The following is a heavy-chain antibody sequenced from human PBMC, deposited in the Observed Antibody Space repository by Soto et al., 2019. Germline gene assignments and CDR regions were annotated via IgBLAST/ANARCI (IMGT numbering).Heavy chain of an antibody. J-gene: IGHJ6*02. D-gene: IGHD3-10*01. CDR3: ARAVRSGSYPYYYYGMDV. CDR1: GFTFSNYW. CDR2: INSDGSST. Sequence: EVQVVESGGGLVQPGGSLRLSCAASGFTFSNYWMQWVRQAPGKGLVWVSRINSDGSSTSYADSVKGRFTISRDNAKNTXXLQMRSLRAEDTAVYYCARAVRSGSYPYYYYGMDVWGQGTTVTVSS. V-gene: IGHV3-74*01.